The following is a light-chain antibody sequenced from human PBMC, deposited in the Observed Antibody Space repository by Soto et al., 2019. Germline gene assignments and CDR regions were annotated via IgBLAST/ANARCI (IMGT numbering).Light chain of an antibody. CDR2: DVT. Sequence: QSALTQPRSVSGSPGQSVTISCTGTTSDVAGYNYVSWYQHHPGKAPKLLISDVTKRPPGVPDRFSGCKSDNTASLTISERQAEEDDDYYWSSYEADNNVVFGGGTKLTVL. J-gene: IGLJ2*01. CDR3: SSYEADNNVV. V-gene: IGLV2-11*01. CDR1: TSDVAGYNY.